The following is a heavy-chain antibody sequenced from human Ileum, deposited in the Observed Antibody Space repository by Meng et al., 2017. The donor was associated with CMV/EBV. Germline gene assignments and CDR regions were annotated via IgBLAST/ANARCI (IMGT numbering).Heavy chain of an antibody. CDR1: GFSFSYYA. Sequence: YGFSFSYYAIHWVRQAPGKGLEWVSYISNTGGSRYYADSLKGRFTISRDNAKNSVYLQMNSLGADDTAVYYCARDPATSFGVFYLDYWGRGTLVTVSS. J-gene: IGHJ4*02. V-gene: IGHV3-21*01. D-gene: IGHD3-3*01. CDR3: ARDPATSFGVFYLDY. CDR2: ISNTGGSR.